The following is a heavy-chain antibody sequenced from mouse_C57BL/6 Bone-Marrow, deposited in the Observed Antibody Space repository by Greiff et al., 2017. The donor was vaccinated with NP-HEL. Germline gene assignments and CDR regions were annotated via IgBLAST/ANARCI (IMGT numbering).Heavy chain of an antibody. Sequence: QVHVKQSGAELVKPGASVKLSCKASGYTFTEYTIHWVKQRSGQGLEWIGWFYPGSGSIKYNEKFKDKATLTADKSSSTVYMELSRMKSEDSAVYYCARHEEDAFPFDYWGQGTTLTVSS. CDR3: ARHEEDAFPFDY. CDR2: FYPGSGSI. J-gene: IGHJ2*01. V-gene: IGHV1-62-2*01. CDR1: GYTFTEYT.